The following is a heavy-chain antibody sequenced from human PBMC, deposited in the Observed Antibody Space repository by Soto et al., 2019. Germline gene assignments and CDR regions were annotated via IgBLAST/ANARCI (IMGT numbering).Heavy chain of an antibody. CDR1: GFTFSSYA. J-gene: IGHJ6*03. CDR3: EKSEVLCAFGGVPDDMDV. CDR2: IRHSGGST. D-gene: IGHD3-16*01. V-gene: IGHV3-23*01. Sequence: GGSLRLSCAASGFTFSSYAMSWVRQAPGKGLEWVSAIRHSGGSTYYADTVKGRFTISRDNSKNTLYLQMNSLRAEDTTVYYGEKSEVLCAFGGVPDDMDVWGKGTTVTVSS.